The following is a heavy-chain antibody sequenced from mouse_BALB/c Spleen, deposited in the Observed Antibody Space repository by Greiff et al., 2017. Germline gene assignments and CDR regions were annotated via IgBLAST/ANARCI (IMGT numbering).Heavy chain of an antibody. Sequence: VQLKESGAELVKPGASVKLSCTASGFNIKDTYMHWVKQRPEQGLEWIGRIDPANGNTKYDPKFQGKATITADTSSNTAYLQLSSLTSEDTAVYYCARPHYYGSSHYYFDYWGQGTTLTVSS. J-gene: IGHJ2*01. CDR1: GFNIKDTY. V-gene: IGHV14-3*02. CDR2: IDPANGNT. CDR3: ARPHYYGSSHYYFDY. D-gene: IGHD1-1*01.